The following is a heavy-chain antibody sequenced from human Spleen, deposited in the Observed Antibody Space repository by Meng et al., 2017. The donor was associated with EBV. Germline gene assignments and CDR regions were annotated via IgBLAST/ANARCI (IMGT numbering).Heavy chain of an antibody. V-gene: IGHV1-18*01. CDR3: ARKRLDDSRAYYVDY. CDR2: SSPWNGNT. J-gene: IGHJ4*02. D-gene: IGHD3-22*01. CDR1: GYTFPNYE. Sequence: QIQLVQSGAEVKKPGASVKVSCKTSGYTFPNYELSWLRQAPGQGLEWMGWSSPWNGNTNYERNLQDRVTMTTDTSTSTAYMELRSLRFDDTAFYYCARKRLDDSRAYYVDYWGQGTLVTVSS.